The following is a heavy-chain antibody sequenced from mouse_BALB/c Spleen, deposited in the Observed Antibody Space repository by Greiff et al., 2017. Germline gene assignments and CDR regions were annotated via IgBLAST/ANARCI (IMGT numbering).Heavy chain of an antibody. CDR2: ISYDGSN. CDR1: GYSITSGYY. Sequence: EVKLQESGPGLVKPSQSLSLTCSVTGYSITSGYYWNWIRQFPGNKLEWVGYISYDGSNNYNPSLKNRIAITRDTSKNQFFLKLNSVTTEDTATYYCARGDRYGCAYWGQGTLVTVSA. D-gene: IGHD2-14*01. J-gene: IGHJ3*01. V-gene: IGHV3-6*02. CDR3: ARGDRYGCAY.